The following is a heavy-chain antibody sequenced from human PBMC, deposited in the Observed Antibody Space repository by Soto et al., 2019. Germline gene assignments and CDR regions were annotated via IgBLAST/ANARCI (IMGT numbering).Heavy chain of an antibody. V-gene: IGHV4-39*01. Sequence: PSETLSLTCTVSAVCITSSSYYWGWIRQPPGKGLEWIGSIYYSGSTYYNPSLKSRVTISVDTSKNQFSLKLSSVTAADTAVYYCATQEVGGSYVYTFDPWGQGTLVAVS. D-gene: IGHD1-26*01. CDR1: AVCITSSSYY. CDR3: ATQEVGGSYVYTFDP. J-gene: IGHJ5*02. CDR2: IYYSGST.